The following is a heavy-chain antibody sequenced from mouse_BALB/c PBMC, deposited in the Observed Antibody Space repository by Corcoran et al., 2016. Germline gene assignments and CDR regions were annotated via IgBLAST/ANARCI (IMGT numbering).Heavy chain of an antibody. CDR2: ISYDGNN. CDR3: ARDDGYAY. J-gene: IGHJ3*01. V-gene: IGHV3-6*02. CDR1: GYSITSGHY. D-gene: IGHD2-3*01. Sequence: DVQLQESGPGLVKPSQSLSLTCSVTGYSITSGHYWIWIRQFPGNKLEWMGYISYDGNNNYNPSLKNRISITRDTSKNQFFLKLNSVTTEDTATYYCARDDGYAYWGQGTLVTVSA.